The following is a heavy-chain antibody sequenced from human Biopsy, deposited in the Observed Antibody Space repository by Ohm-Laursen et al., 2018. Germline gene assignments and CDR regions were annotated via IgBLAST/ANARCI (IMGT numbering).Heavy chain of an antibody. V-gene: IGHV4-4*07. Sequence: GTLSLTCTVSGGSINSYYWSWMRQPAGKGLEWIGRLFTSGTTNYSPSLNNRVTMSVDTSKNQFSLRLTSVTAADTAVYYCVRGGSGSFPFDYWGPGTLVTLSS. J-gene: IGHJ4*02. CDR2: LFTSGTT. CDR1: GGSINSYY. D-gene: IGHD3-10*01. CDR3: VRGGSGSFPFDY.